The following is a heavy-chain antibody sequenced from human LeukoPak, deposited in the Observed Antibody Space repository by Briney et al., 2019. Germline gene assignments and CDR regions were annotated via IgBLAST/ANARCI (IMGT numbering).Heavy chain of an antibody. D-gene: IGHD2/OR15-2a*01. CDR2: ISGSGGST. CDR3: AKDLRDGNSGGWPLDY. J-gene: IGHJ4*02. CDR1: GFTFSSYA. V-gene: IGHV3-23*01. Sequence: PGGSLRLSCAASGFTFSSYAMSWGRQAPGKWLEWVSAISGSGGSTYCADSVKGRFTISRDNSKNALYLQLNSLRAEDTAVYYCAKDLRDGNSGGWPLDYWGQGTLVTVSS.